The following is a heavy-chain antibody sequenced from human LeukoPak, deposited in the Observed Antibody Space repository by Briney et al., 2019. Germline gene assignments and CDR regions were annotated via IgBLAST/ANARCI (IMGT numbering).Heavy chain of an antibody. CDR3: ARDDGDVKRLDP. CDR1: GFTFSDYG. J-gene: IGHJ5*02. Sequence: GGSLRLSCAASGFTFSDYGMHWVRQAPGKGLEWVAVIWYDGSNQYYADSVEGRFTISRDNSKNTLYLQMNSLRAGDTAIYYCARDDGDVKRLDPWGQGTLVTVSS. V-gene: IGHV3-33*01. CDR2: IWYDGSNQ. D-gene: IGHD4-17*01.